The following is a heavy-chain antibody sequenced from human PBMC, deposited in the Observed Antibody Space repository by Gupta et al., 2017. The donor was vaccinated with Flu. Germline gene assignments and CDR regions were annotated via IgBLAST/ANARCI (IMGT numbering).Heavy chain of an antibody. CDR1: GFPFSSYS. Sequence: EVQLVESGGGLVKPGGSLRLSCAASGFPFSSYSMSWVRQAPGKGLEWVSSISSTSSYIHYADSVKGRFTVSRDNAKNSMYLQMNSLRAEDTAVYYCARPYYYDTNGYYYFYAFDIWGQGTMVTVSS. V-gene: IGHV3-21*01. CDR3: ARPYYYDTNGYYYFYAFDI. D-gene: IGHD3-22*01. CDR2: ISSTSSYI. J-gene: IGHJ3*02.